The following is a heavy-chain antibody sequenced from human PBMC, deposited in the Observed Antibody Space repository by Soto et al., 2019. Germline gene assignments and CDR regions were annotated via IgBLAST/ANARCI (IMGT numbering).Heavy chain of an antibody. V-gene: IGHV1-46*01. Sequence: ASVKVSCKASGYTFTNYGISWVRQAPGQGLEWMGIINPSGGSTSYAQKFQGRVTMTRDTSTSTVYMELSSLRSEDTAVYYCARGSVFYTEMATINPIDYWGQGTLVTVSS. J-gene: IGHJ4*02. CDR3: ARGSVFYTEMATINPIDY. CDR1: GYTFTNYG. D-gene: IGHD5-12*01. CDR2: INPSGGST.